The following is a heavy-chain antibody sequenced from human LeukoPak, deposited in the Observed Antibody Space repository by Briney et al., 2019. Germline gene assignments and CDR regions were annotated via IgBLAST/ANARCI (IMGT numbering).Heavy chain of an antibody. V-gene: IGHV4-59*08. J-gene: IGHJ5*02. Sequence: PSETLSLTCTVSGGSISSYYWSWIRQPPGKGLEWIGYIYYSGSTNYNPSLKSRVTISVDTSKNQFSLKLSSVTAADTAVYYCARKWNHGDWFDPWGQGTLVTVSS. CDR2: IYYSGST. CDR1: GGSISSYY. D-gene: IGHD1-14*01. CDR3: ARKWNHGDWFDP.